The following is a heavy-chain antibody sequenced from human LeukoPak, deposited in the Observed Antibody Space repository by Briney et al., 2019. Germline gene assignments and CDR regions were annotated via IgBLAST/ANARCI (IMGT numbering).Heavy chain of an antibody. CDR3: ACPTWDDY. CDR2: ISSSGSTI. CDR1: GFTFSSYE. D-gene: IGHD1-26*01. J-gene: IGHJ4*02. V-gene: IGHV3-48*03. Sequence: GGSLRLSCAASGFTFSSYEMNWVRQAPGKGLEWVSYISSSGSTIYYADSVKGRFTISRDNSKNTLYLQMNSLRVEDTAVYYCACPTWDDYWGQGTLVTVSS.